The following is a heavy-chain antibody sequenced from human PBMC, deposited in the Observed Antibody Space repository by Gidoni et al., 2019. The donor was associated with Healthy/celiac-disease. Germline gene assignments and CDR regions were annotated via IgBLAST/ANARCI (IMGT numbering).Heavy chain of an antibody. V-gene: IGHV3-33*01. J-gene: IGHJ4*02. Sequence: VQPVESGGGVVKPGRSLRLSCAASGFTFSSYGMHWVGQAPGKGLEWVAVVWYDGSDKYYADSVTGRFTIARDNSMNTLYLQMYCLGAEDTAVYYCARDIVATQFDYWGQGTLVTVSS. CDR2: VWYDGSDK. CDR1: GFTFSSYG. CDR3: ARDIVATQFDY. D-gene: IGHD5-12*01.